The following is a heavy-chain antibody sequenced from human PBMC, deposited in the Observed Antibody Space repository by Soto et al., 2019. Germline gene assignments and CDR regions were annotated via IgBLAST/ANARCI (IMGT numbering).Heavy chain of an antibody. CDR3: ARGSYYGGVDY. CDR1: GGSISSGGYY. V-gene: IGHV4-31*03. D-gene: IGHD1-26*01. J-gene: IGHJ4*02. CDR2: IYYSGST. Sequence: SETLSLTCTVSGGSISSGGYYWSWIRQHPGKGLEWIGYIYYSGSTYYNPSLKSRVTISVDTSKNQFSLKLSSVTAADTAVYYCARGSYYGGVDYWGQGTLVTVSS.